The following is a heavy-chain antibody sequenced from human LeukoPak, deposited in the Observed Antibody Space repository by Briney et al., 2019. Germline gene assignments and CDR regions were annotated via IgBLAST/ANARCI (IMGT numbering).Heavy chain of an antibody. CDR3: ARKDTAMAKGMS. CDR1: GFTFSSYG. Sequence: GGSLRLSCAASGFTFSSYGMHWVRQAPGKGLEWVAVISYDGSNKYYADSVKGRFTISRDNSKNTLYLQMNSLRAEDTAVYYCARKDTAMAKGMSWGQGTLDTVSS. CDR2: ISYDGSNK. V-gene: IGHV3-30*03. J-gene: IGHJ5*02. D-gene: IGHD5-18*01.